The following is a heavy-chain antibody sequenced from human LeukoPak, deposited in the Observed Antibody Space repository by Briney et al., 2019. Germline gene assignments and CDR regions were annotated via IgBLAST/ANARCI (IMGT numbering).Heavy chain of an antibody. CDR3: ARLWGLQPDWFDP. Sequence: ETLSLTCAVYGGSFSGYYWSWIRQAPGKGLEWVSAISGSGGSTYYADSVKGRFTISRDNSKNTLYLQMNSLRAEDTAVYYCARLWGLQPDWFDPWGQGTLVIVSS. D-gene: IGHD2-21*01. CDR1: GGSFSGYY. V-gene: IGHV3-23*01. CDR2: ISGSGGST. J-gene: IGHJ5*02.